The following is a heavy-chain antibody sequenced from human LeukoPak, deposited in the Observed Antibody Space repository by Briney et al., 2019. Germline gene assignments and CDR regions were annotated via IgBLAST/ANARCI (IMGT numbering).Heavy chain of an antibody. J-gene: IGHJ4*02. V-gene: IGHV4-4*07. CDR3: ASAIAAAGRGFDY. CDR2: IYTSGST. CDR1: GGSISSYY. Sequence: SETLSLTCTVSGGSISSYYWNWIRQPAGKGREWIGRIYTSGSTNYNPSLKSRVTMSVDTSKNQFSLKLSSVTAADTAVYYCASAIAAAGRGFDYWGQGTLVTVSS. D-gene: IGHD6-13*01.